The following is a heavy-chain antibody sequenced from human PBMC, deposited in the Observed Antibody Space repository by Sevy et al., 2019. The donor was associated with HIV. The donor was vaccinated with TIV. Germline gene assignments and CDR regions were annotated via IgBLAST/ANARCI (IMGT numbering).Heavy chain of an antibody. V-gene: IGHV3-49*04. CDR1: GFTFGDYA. D-gene: IGHD1-1*01. CDR3: TRWKGARSIFDY. J-gene: IGHJ4*02. CDR2: LKHKAYGGTL. Sequence: SLRLSCTGSGFTFGDYAMSWVRQAPGKALEWVAFLKHKAYGGTLDYAASVKGRFSISRDDSKSIAHLQMNDLKTEDTAIYYCTRWKGARSIFDYWGQGALVTVSS.